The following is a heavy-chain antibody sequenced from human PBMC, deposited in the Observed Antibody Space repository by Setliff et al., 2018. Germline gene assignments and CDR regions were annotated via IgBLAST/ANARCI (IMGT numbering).Heavy chain of an antibody. Sequence: SETLSLTCTVSGDSINNFYWTWIRQPPGKGLEWIGFISYSGITTYNVSLKSRVSISVDTSKNQLSLTLSSVTAADTAVYYCVREGYSEYFQDWGRGTLVTVSS. J-gene: IGHJ1*01. V-gene: IGHV4-59*01. CDR3: VREGYSEYFQD. CDR1: GDSINNFY. D-gene: IGHD1-1*01. CDR2: ISYSGIT.